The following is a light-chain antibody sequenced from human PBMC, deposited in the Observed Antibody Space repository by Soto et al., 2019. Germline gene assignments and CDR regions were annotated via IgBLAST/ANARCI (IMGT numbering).Light chain of an antibody. CDR2: DAS. J-gene: IGKJ3*01. V-gene: IGKV1-5*01. Sequence: DIQMTQSPSTLSASVGDRVTITCRASQSISSWLAWYQQKPGKAPKLLIYDASSLERGVPSRFSGSGSGTEFTLTISSLQADDFATYYCQQYNSYSFTFGPGTKVDIK. CDR1: QSISSW. CDR3: QQYNSYSFT.